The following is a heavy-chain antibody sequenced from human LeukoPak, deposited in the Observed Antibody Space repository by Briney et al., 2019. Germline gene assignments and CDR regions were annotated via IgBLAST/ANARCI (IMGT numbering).Heavy chain of an antibody. Sequence: PGGSLRLSCAASGFTFSSYAMSWVRQAPGQGPEWVSGISGHSDSTYHADSVKGRFTISRDNSKNTLYRQMNSLRAEDTAVYYCAGYVWGTYRYTNYWGQGTLVTVSS. J-gene: IGHJ4*02. V-gene: IGHV3-23*01. CDR3: AGYVWGTYRYTNY. D-gene: IGHD3-16*02. CDR2: ISGHSDST. CDR1: GFTFSSYA.